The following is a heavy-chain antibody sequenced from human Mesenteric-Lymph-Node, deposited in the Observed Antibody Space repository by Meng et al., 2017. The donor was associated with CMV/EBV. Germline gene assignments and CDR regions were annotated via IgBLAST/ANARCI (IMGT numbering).Heavy chain of an antibody. CDR2: LNWNSRST. CDR3: ARLRSAYLEGGDYFDF. Sequence: GESLKISCAASGFNFDGHAMSWVRQAPGKGLEWVSGLNWNSRSTNYGDSVKGRFTISRDNAKNSLHLQMDSLRADDTAVYFRARLRSAYLEGGDYFDFWGQGTLVTVSS. V-gene: IGHV3-20*04. D-gene: IGHD2/OR15-2a*01. J-gene: IGHJ4*02. CDR1: GFNFDGHA.